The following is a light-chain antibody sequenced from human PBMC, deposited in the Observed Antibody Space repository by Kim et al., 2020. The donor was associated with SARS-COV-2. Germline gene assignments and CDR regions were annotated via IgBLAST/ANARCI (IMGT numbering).Light chain of an antibody. V-gene: IGLV4-60*03. Sequence: PGQPTCTLSSRHSVNINSWHRQQPGKAPGYLMKLESSGNCNKGSAVPVPCSSSSSGADRYLTGSNPQAEDEADYYCEAWDRNTRVFGGGTQLTVL. J-gene: IGLJ3*02. CDR1: SRHSVNI. CDR2: LESSGNC. CDR3: EAWDRNTRV.